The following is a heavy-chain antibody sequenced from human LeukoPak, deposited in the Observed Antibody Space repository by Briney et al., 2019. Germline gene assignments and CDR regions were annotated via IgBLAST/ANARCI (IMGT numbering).Heavy chain of an antibody. V-gene: IGHV4-4*02. CDR1: GGSISSSNW. D-gene: IGHD3-22*01. CDR2: IYHSGST. CDR3: ARDEVYDYDSKRVAFDI. Sequence: SETLSLTCAVSGGSISSSNWWSWVRQPPGKGLEWIGEIYHSGSTNYNPSLKSRVTISVDKSKNQFSLKLSSVTAADTAVYYCARDEVYDYDSKRVAFDIWGQGTMVSVSS. J-gene: IGHJ3*02.